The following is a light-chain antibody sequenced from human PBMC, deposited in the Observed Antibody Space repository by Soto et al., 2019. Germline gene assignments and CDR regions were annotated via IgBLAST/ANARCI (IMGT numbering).Light chain of an antibody. CDR1: QSVSGW. J-gene: IGKJ1*01. V-gene: IGKV1-39*01. Sequence: DIQMTQSPSTLSASVGDTVTVTCRASQSVSGWLAWYQQKPGEAPKLLIYAASNLQNGVPSRFSGSGSGTDFTLTITSLQPEDFATYYCQQSYSTAWTFGQGTKVDIK. CDR2: AAS. CDR3: QQSYSTAWT.